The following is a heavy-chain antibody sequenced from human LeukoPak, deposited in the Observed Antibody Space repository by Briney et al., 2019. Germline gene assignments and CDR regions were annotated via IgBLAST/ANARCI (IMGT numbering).Heavy chain of an antibody. J-gene: IGHJ4*02. CDR1: GFTFSNYW. D-gene: IGHD3-10*01. CDR3: LELASI. CDR2: SNTGGSTT. Sequence: PGGSLRLSFAASGFTFSNYWRHWGRQVTGKGVVWVSRSNTGGSTTTYADSVKGRFTISRDNAKNTVYLQMNGRRAEDTAVYYCLELASIWGQGAPVTVSS. V-gene: IGHV3-74*01.